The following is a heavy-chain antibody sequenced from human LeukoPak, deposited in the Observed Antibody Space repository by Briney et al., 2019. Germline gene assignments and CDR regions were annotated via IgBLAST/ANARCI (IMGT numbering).Heavy chain of an antibody. CDR2: MNPNSGNT. Sequence: GSSVKVSCKASGYTFTSYDINWVRQATGQGLEWMGWMNPNSGNTGYAQKFQGRVTMTRNTSISTAYMELSSLRSEDTAVYYCARAKGGPARKYCSGGSCYSSWVRYYFDYWGQGTLVTVSS. D-gene: IGHD2-15*01. CDR3: ARAKGGPARKYCSGGSCYSSWVRYYFDY. J-gene: IGHJ4*02. CDR1: GYTFTSYD. V-gene: IGHV1-8*01.